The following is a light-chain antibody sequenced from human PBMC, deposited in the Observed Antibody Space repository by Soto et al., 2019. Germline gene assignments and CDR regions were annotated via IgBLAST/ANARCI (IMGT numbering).Light chain of an antibody. J-gene: IGKJ1*01. V-gene: IGKV1-5*03. CDR1: QSISSW. CDR2: KAS. CDR3: QQYNSYGT. Sequence: DIKMTQSPSTLSASVGERVTLTCRASQSISSWLAWYQQKPGKAPKLLIYKASSLESGVPSRFSGSGSGTEFTLTISSLQPDDFATYYCQQYNSYGTFGQGTKVDIK.